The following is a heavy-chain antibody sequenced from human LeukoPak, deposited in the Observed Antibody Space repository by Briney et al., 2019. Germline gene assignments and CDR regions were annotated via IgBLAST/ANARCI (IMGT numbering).Heavy chain of an antibody. CDR1: GYTFNGYY. V-gene: IGHV1-2*02. J-gene: IGHJ4*02. D-gene: IGHD5-18*01. CDR3: ARYALRGYNYGFDY. Sequence: GASVKVSCKASGYTFNGYYKHWVRQAPGQGLEWMGWINPNSGGTNYAQKFQGRVTMTRDTSISTAYMELSRLRSDDTAVYYCARYALRGYNYGFDYWGQGTLVTVSS. CDR2: INPNSGGT.